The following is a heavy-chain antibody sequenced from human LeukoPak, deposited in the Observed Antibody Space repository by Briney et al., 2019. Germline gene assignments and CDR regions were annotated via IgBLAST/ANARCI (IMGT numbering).Heavy chain of an antibody. CDR1: GASISSYY. D-gene: IGHD6-13*01. CDR3: ASGPYPAAGTDHQFDY. CDR2: IYYSGST. J-gene: IGHJ4*02. V-gene: IGHV4-59*01. Sequence: SETLSLTCSVSGASISSYYWSWIRQSPGKGQEWIGYIYYSGSTHYNPSLKSRVTISVDTSKNQFSLKLSSVAAADTAVYYCASGPYPAAGTDHQFDYWGQGTLVTVSS.